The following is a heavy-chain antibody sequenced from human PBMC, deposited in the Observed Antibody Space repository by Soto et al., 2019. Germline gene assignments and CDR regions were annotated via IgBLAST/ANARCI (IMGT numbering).Heavy chain of an antibody. J-gene: IGHJ3*02. CDR3: AREQDGGENDHYAFDI. Sequence: EVQLVESGGGLVQPGGSLRLSCAASGFTFSSYWMHWVRQAPGKGLVWVSRINSDGSSTSYADSVKGRFTISRDNAKNTLDLQMNSLRAEDTAVYYCAREQDGGENDHYAFDIWGQGTMVNVSS. CDR2: INSDGSST. CDR1: GFTFSSYW. D-gene: IGHD3-16*01. V-gene: IGHV3-74*01.